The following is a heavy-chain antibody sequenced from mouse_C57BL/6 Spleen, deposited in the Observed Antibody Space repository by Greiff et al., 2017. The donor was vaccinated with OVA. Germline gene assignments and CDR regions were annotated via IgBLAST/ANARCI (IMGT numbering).Heavy chain of an antibody. CDR3: AKGGGVAY. CDR2: IWGDGST. CDR1: GFSLTSYG. J-gene: IGHJ3*01. V-gene: IGHV2-3*01. Sequence: QVTLKVSGPGLVAPSQSLSITCTVSGFSLTSYGVSWVRQPPGKGLEWLGVIWGDGSTNYHSALISRLSISKDISKSQVYLHLNSLETDDTATYYCAKGGGVAYWGQGTLVTVSA.